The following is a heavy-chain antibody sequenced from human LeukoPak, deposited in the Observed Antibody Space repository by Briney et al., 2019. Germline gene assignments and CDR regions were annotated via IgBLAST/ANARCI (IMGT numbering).Heavy chain of an antibody. CDR2: ISYDGSNK. J-gene: IGHJ3*02. D-gene: IGHD5-24*01. V-gene: IGHV3-30*18. CDR3: AKDQRGGWLQFGAFDI. Sequence: SGGSLRLSCAASGFTFSTHAMHWVRQAPGKGLEWVAVISYDGSNKYYADSVKGRFTISRDNSKNTLYLQMNSLRAEDTAVYYCAKDQRGGWLQFGAFDIWGQGTMVTVSS. CDR1: GFTFSTHA.